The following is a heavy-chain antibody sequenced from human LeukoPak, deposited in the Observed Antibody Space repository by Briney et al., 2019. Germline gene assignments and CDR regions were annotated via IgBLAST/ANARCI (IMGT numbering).Heavy chain of an antibody. Sequence: PGGSLRLSCVACGFTFSVYYMSWIRQAPGRGLEWVSYISGSGSDLYYADSAKGRFTISRDNAKNSLYLQMNSLRAEDTAVYYCARSVGYYYTMDVWGQGTTVTVSS. V-gene: IGHV3-11*01. CDR3: ARSVGYYYTMDV. D-gene: IGHD2-15*01. CDR1: GFTFSVYY. CDR2: ISGSGSDL. J-gene: IGHJ6*02.